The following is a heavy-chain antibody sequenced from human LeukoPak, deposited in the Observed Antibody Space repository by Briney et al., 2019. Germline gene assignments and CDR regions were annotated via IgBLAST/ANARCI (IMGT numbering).Heavy chain of an antibody. CDR3: ASYDFYDGSGSCGEEAFDV. D-gene: IGHD3-22*01. Sequence: AGGSLRLSCAASRFTFSSYSMNWVRQAPGKGLEWVSSISSSSSYIYYADSVKGRFTISRDNAKNSVYLLMSSLRTEDTALYYCASYDFYDGSGSCGEEAFDVWGQGTMVTVSS. CDR1: RFTFSSYS. J-gene: IGHJ3*01. V-gene: IGHV3-21*01. CDR2: ISSSSSYI.